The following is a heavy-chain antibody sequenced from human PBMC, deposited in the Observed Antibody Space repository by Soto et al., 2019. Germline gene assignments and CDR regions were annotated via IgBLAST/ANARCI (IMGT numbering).Heavy chain of an antibody. D-gene: IGHD2-2*01. V-gene: IGHV3-23*01. J-gene: IGHJ4*02. Sequence: GGSLRLSCAASGFTFSNYAMNLVRQAPGKGLEWVSGISGGSGDSTFYADSVKGRFTISRDNSKNTLHLQMNSLRTEDTAVYYCATNQPSWATRAAFDYWGQGTLVTVSS. CDR2: ISGGSGDST. CDR1: GFTFSNYA. CDR3: ATNQPSWATRAAFDY.